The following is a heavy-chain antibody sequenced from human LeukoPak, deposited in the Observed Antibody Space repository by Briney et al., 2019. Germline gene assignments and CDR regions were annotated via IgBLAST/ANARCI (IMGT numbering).Heavy chain of an antibody. V-gene: IGHV3-48*03. D-gene: IGHD6-13*01. CDR3: ARGDNSSTWNYSFDY. J-gene: IGHJ4*02. CDR2: ISNSGRTI. Sequence: GGSLRLSCVASGFTFSSYEMQWVRQAPGKGLEWVSYISNSGRTIHYADSAKGRFTISRDNAKNSLFLHMNSLRAEDTAVYYFARGDNSSTWNYSFDYWAQGTLVTVSS. CDR1: GFTFSSYE.